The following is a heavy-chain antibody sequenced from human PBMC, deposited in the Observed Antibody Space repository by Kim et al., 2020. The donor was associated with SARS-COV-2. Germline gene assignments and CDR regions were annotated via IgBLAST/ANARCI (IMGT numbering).Heavy chain of an antibody. CDR2: GEK. Sequence: GEKNSAQKFQGRVIMTTDTSTNTAYMELRSLRSADTALYYCARVKDLTLDIWGQGAMVTVSS. CDR3: ARVKDLTLDI. D-gene: IGHD2-21*02. V-gene: IGHV1-18*01. J-gene: IGHJ3*02.